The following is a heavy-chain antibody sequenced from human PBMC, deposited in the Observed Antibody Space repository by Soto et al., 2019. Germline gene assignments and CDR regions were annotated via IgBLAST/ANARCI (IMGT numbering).Heavy chain of an antibody. CDR2: IYYSGST. CDR3: ARTHGSGSYDYYYGMDV. Sequence: QVQLQESGPGLVKPSQTLSLTCTVSGGSISSGGYYWSWIRQHPGKGLEWIGYIYYSGSTYYNPSLKIRVTICVDTSKNQFSLKLRSVTAADTAVYYCARTHGSGSYDYYYGMDVWGQGTTVTVSS. CDR1: GGSISSGGYY. V-gene: IGHV4-31*03. D-gene: IGHD3-10*01. J-gene: IGHJ6*02.